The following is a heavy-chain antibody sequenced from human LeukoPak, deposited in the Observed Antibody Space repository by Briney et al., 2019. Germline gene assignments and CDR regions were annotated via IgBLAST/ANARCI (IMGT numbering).Heavy chain of an antibody. CDR2: THYSGNT. D-gene: IGHD2-15*01. CDR1: GGSISSSSYY. Sequence: PSETLSLTCTVSGGSISSSSYYWGWIRQPPGKGLEWIGTTHYSGNTYYNPSLKSRVTISLDTSKNQFSLRLNSVTAADTAVYYCARAPCSGGSCQDGLDYWGQGTLVTVSS. V-gene: IGHV4-39*07. J-gene: IGHJ4*02. CDR3: ARAPCSGGSCQDGLDY.